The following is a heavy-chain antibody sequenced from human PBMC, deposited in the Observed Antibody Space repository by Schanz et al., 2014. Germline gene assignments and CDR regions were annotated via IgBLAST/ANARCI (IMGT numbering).Heavy chain of an antibody. V-gene: IGHV3-11*04. D-gene: IGHD2-21*01. Sequence: QVQLVESGGGLVKPGGSLRLSCAASGFTFSSYYMSWIRQAPGKGLEWVSSIISTGGTIYYVDSVRGRFTISRDNFKNTLYLQMNNLRAEDTAVYYCAREDCSATSCYFRYWGQGTLVTVSS. CDR1: GFTFSSYY. CDR3: AREDCSATSCYFRY. J-gene: IGHJ4*02. CDR2: IISTGGTI.